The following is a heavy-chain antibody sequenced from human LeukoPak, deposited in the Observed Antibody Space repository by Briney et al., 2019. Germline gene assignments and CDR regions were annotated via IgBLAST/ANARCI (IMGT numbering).Heavy chain of an antibody. D-gene: IGHD3-10*01. CDR1: GFTFSSYG. J-gene: IGHJ4*02. CDR3: AKNIGGLDY. CDR2: ISGSDGST. Sequence: GGSLRLSCAASGFTFSSYGMSWVRQAPGKGLEWVSGISGSDGSTYHADSVKGRFTISRDNSKNTLYLQMNSLRGEDTVVYYCAKNIGGLDYWGQGILVTVSS. V-gene: IGHV3-23*01.